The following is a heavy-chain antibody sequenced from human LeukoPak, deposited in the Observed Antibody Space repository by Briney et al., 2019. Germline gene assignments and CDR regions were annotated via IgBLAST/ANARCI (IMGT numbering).Heavy chain of an antibody. V-gene: IGHV3-74*01. CDR2: ISSDGSIT. Sequence: GGSLRLSCAASGFTFRSYWMQWVRQVPGKGLVWVSRISSDGSITRYADSVKGRFTISRDNAKNTLYPQMNSLRAEDTAVYYCARDGAWPGPACDYWGQGTLVTVSS. D-gene: IGHD3-16*01. CDR1: GFTFRSYW. J-gene: IGHJ4*02. CDR3: ARDGAWPGPACDY.